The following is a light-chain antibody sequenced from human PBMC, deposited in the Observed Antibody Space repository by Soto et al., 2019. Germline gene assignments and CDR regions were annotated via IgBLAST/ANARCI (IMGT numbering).Light chain of an antibody. Sequence: DIQMTQSPSSLSASVGDRFTITCRASQGISNYLAWYQQKPGQPPKLLISWASIRESGVPDRFSGSGSGTDFTLTISSLQAEDVAVYYCQQYYSAPLAFGQGTKVDI. CDR3: QQYYSAPLA. J-gene: IGKJ1*01. CDR1: QGISNY. V-gene: IGKV1-27*01. CDR2: WAS.